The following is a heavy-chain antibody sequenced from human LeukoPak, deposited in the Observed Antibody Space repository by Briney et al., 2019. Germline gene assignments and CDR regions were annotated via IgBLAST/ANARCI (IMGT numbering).Heavy chain of an antibody. CDR3: ARGWRYSSGSGIVYSYDG. D-gene: IGHD6-19*01. CDR2: IYYSGST. J-gene: IGHJ4*02. V-gene: IGHV4-59*01. CDR1: GGSISSYY. Sequence: PSETLSLTCTVSGGSISSYYWSWIRQPPGKGLEWIGYIYYSGSTNYNPPLKSRVTISVDTSKNQFSLKLSSVTAADTAVYYCARGWRYSSGSGIVYSYDGWGQGTLVTVSS.